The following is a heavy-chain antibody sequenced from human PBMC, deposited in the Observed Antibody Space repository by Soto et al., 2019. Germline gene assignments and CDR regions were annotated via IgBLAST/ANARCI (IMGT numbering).Heavy chain of an antibody. CDR2: ISAYNGNT. Sequence: APVKASWKDSGYTFTSYALCWLRHAHGKGLEWMGWISAYNGNTNYAQKLQGRVTMTTDTSTSTAYMELRSLRSDDTAVYYSARDYYYGPGPWYWGQGTLVTVYS. CDR3: ARDYYYGPGPWY. CDR1: GYTFTSYA. D-gene: IGHD3-10*01. J-gene: IGHJ4*02. V-gene: IGHV1-18*01.